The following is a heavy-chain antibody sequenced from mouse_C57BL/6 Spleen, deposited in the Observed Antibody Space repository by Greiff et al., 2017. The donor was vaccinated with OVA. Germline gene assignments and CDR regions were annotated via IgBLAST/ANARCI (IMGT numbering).Heavy chain of an antibody. J-gene: IGHJ4*01. CDR2: INPSSGYT. CDR3: ARRYGNYYAMDY. CDR1: GYTFTSYW. Sequence: VQLQQSGAELAKPGASVKLSCKASGYTFTSYWMHWVKQRPGQGLEWIGYINPSSGYTKYNQKFKDKATLTADQSSSTAYMQLSSLTYEDSAVYYCARRYGNYYAMDYWGQGTSVTVSS. V-gene: IGHV1-7*01. D-gene: IGHD1-1*01.